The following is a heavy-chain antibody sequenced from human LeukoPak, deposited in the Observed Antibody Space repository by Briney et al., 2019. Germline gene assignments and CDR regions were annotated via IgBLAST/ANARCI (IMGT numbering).Heavy chain of an antibody. Sequence: GGSLRLSCAASGFTLSSYPMNWVRQAPGKGLEWVAYLGNDGRLVSYADSVKGRFTISRDSAKNSLYLQMNSLGAEDTAVYYCARDLPISDSSGYYLDYWGQGTVVTVSS. V-gene: IGHV3-48*03. CDR3: ARDLPISDSSGYYLDY. J-gene: IGHJ4*02. CDR1: GFTLSSYP. CDR2: LGNDGRLV. D-gene: IGHD3-22*01.